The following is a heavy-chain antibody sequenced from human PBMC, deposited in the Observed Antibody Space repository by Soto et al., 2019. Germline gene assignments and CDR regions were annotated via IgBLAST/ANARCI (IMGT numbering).Heavy chain of an antibody. CDR1: GFTFSSYA. CDR2: ISYDGSNK. V-gene: IGHV3-30-3*01. Sequence: GGSLRLSCAASGFTFSSYAIHWVRQAPGKGLEWVAVISYDGSNKYYADSVKGRFTISRDNSKNTLYLQMNSLRAEDTAVYYCERDRVGDTTLLFDYWRQGTLVTVSS. CDR3: ERDRVGDTTLLFDY. J-gene: IGHJ4*02. D-gene: IGHD1-26*01.